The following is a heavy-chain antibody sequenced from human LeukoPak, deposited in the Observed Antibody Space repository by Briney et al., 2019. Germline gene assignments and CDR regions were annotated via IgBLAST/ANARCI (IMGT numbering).Heavy chain of an antibody. J-gene: IGHJ4*02. CDR1: GFPFSSHG. V-gene: IGHV3-23*01. D-gene: IGHD5-12*01. Sequence: GGSLRLSCAGPGFPFSSHGMNWVRQAPGKGLEWVSGISPGGPTYYADSVKGRFTISRDDSKNTLYLQMKNLRAEDTAVYYCAKDGAWLRFDDWGQGILVSVSS. CDR2: ISPGGPT. CDR3: AKDGAWLRFDD.